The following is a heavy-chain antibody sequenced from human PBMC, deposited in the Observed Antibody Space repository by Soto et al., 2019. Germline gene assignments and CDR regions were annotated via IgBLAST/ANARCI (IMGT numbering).Heavy chain of an antibody. J-gene: IGHJ4*02. CDR2: ISGSGSTT. V-gene: IGHV3-11*01. Sequence: QVHLEESGGGLVKPGGSLRLSCTASGFTFSDYYMSWIRQAPGKGLEWLAYISGSGSTTYYTVSVKGRFAISRDNARTSLYLQINSLRVEDSAVYYCARSSPTYFEFWGQGTLVTVSS. CDR1: GFTFSDYY. CDR3: ARSSPTYFEF.